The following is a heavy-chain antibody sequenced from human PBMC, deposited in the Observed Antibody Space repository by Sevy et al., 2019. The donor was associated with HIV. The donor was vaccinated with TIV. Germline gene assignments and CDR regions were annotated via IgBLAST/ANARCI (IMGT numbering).Heavy chain of an antibody. CDR1: GFNLRSHA. D-gene: IGHD1-1*01. Sequence: GGSLRLSCAVSGFNLRSHAMHWVRQAPGKGLEWVAVISNDGSNEVYADSVKGRFTISRDNSKNTLYLQLNSLRGEDTAVYYCARDTRGYSFVLLEYWGQGTLVTVSS. V-gene: IGHV3-30*04. CDR3: ARDTRGYSFVLLEY. CDR2: ISNDGSNE. J-gene: IGHJ1*01.